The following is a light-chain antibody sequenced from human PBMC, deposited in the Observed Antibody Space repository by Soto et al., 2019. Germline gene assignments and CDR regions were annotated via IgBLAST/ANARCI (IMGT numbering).Light chain of an antibody. CDR2: LGS. V-gene: IGKV2-28*01. CDR1: QSLLHSNGYNY. Sequence: DIVMTQSPVSLPVTPGEPASISCRSSQSLLHSNGYNYLDWYLQKPGQSPQLLIYLGSNRASGVPDRFSGIGSGTDFTLKISRVEAEDVGVYYCMQDLQTPITFGQGTRLEIK. J-gene: IGKJ5*01. CDR3: MQDLQTPIT.